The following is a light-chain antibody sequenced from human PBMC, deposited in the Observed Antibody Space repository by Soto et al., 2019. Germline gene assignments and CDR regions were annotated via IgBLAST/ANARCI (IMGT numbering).Light chain of an antibody. V-gene: IGLV1-44*01. CDR3: ATWDDSLNGWV. Sequence: QSALTQPPSASGTPGQGVTISCSGSSSNIGSYTVSWYQHLPGTAPKLLIFSDNQRPSGVPERFSGSKSGTSASLAISGLQSEDEADFYCATWDDSLNGWVFGGGTKLTVL. J-gene: IGLJ3*02. CDR2: SDN. CDR1: SSNIGSYT.